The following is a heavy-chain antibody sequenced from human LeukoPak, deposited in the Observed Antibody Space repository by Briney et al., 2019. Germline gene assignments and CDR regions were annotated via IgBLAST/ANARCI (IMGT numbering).Heavy chain of an antibody. CDR3: ARQGATYYFDY. V-gene: IGHV4-39*01. CDR1: GGSISSSSYY. J-gene: IGHJ4*02. Sequence: SETLSLTCTVSGGSISSSSYYWGWIRQPPGKGLEWIGSIYYSGSTYYNPSLESRVTISVDTSKNQFSLKLSSVTAADTAVYYCARQGATYYFDYWGQGTLVTVSP. CDR2: IYYSGST.